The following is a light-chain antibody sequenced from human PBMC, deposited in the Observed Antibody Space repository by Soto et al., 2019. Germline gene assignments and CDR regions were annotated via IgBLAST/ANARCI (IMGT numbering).Light chain of an antibody. CDR2: EVT. CDR1: SSDVGGYNY. CDR3: SSHTSRSTWV. J-gene: IGLJ3*02. Sequence: QSALTQPASVSGSPGQSITISCTGTSSDVGGYNYVSWFQQHPGKAPKLMIYEVTHRPSGVSDRFSGSKSGNTASLTISGLQAEDEADYFCSSHTSRSTWVFGGGTKLTVL. V-gene: IGLV2-14*01.